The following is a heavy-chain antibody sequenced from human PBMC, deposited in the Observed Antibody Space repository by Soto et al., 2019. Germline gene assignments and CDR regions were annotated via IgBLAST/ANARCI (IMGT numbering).Heavy chain of an antibody. D-gene: IGHD4-4*01. Sequence: SETLSLTCTVSGGSFSSSSYYWGWIRQPPGRGLEWIGSIDYSGSTYYNPSLKSRVTISVDTSRNQFSLKLSSVTAADTAVYYCARQRGGDYSYYFLRFDPWGQGTLVTVSS. CDR2: IDYSGST. J-gene: IGHJ5*02. CDR1: GGSFSSSSYY. CDR3: ARQRGGDYSYYFLRFDP. V-gene: IGHV4-39*01.